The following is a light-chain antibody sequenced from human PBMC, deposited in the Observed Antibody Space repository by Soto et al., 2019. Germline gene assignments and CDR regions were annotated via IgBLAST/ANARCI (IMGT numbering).Light chain of an antibody. V-gene: IGLV2-14*01. J-gene: IGLJ3*02. CDR1: SSDVGAYNY. CDR2: EVS. CDR3: ISYTSSSTWV. Sequence: QSALTQPASVSGSPGQSITIPCTGTSSDVGAYNYVSWYQQHPGKAPRLMIYEVSNRPSGVSNRFSGSKSGNTASLTISGLQTEDEADYYCISYTSSSTWVFGGGTQLSVL.